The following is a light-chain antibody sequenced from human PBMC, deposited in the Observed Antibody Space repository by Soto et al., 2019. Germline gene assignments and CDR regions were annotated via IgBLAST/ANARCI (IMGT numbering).Light chain of an antibody. CDR1: QSISNW. CDR2: KAS. J-gene: IGKJ2*01. V-gene: IGKV1-5*03. CDR3: QQYDRYPYT. Sequence: DIQMTQSPSTLSASVGDRVTITCRASQSISNWLAWYQQKPGKAPEVLIYKASSLQSGVPSRFSGSGSETEFTLSISSLQPDDFATYYCQQYDRYPYTFGQGTKLEI.